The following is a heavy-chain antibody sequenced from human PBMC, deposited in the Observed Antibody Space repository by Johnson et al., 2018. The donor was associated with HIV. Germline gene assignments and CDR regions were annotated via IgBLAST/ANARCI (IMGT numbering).Heavy chain of an antibody. J-gene: IGHJ3*02. D-gene: IGHD1-7*01. CDR2: IRYDGSTK. CDR1: GFTFSSYG. CDR3: AKRVSTGTTRVHELDDAFDI. V-gene: IGHV3-30*02. Sequence: QVQLLESGGGVVQPGGSLRLSCAASGFTFSSYGMHWVRQAPGKGLEWVAFIRYDGSTKYYADSVKGRFTISSDNSKNTLYLQMNSLRAEDRAVYYCAKRVSTGTTRVHELDDAFDIWGQGTMVTVSS.